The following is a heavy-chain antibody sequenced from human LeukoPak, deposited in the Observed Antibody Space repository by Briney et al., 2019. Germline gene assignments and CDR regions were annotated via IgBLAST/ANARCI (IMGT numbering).Heavy chain of an antibody. Sequence: GRSLRLSCAASGFTFSSYGMHWVRQAPGKGLEWVAVISYDGSNKYYADSVKGRFTISRDNSKNTLYLQMNSLRAEDTAMYYCAGGNWDYWGQGTLVTVSS. CDR3: AGGNWDY. CDR1: GFTFSSYG. J-gene: IGHJ4*02. CDR2: ISYDGSNK. D-gene: IGHD4-23*01. V-gene: IGHV3-30*03.